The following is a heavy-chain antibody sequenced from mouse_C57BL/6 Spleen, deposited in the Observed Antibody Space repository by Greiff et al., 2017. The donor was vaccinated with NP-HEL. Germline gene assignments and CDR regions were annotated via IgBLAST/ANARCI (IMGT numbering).Heavy chain of an antibody. Sequence: EVQLQQSGPELVKPGASVKISCKASGYTFTDYYMNWVKQSHGKSLEWIGDINPNNGGTSYNQKFKGKATLTVDKSSSTAYMELRSLTSEDSAVYYCASSIYVGFYFDYWGQGTTLTVSS. CDR2: INPNNGGT. V-gene: IGHV1-26*01. CDR1: GYTFTDYY. CDR3: ASSIYVGFYFDY. J-gene: IGHJ2*01. D-gene: IGHD2-3*01.